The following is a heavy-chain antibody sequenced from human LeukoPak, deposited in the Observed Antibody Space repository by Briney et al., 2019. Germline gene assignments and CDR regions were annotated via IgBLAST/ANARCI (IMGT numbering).Heavy chain of an antibody. V-gene: IGHV3-53*01. CDR1: GFTVSSNY. J-gene: IGHJ4*02. D-gene: IGHD6-6*01. Sequence: PGGSLRLSCAASGFTVSSNYMNWVRQAPGKGLEWVSVIYSGGSTYYADSVKGRFTISRDNSKNTLYLQMNSLRAEDTAVYYCARGSIAAPFDYWGQGTLVTVSS. CDR3: ARGSIAAPFDY. CDR2: IYSGGST.